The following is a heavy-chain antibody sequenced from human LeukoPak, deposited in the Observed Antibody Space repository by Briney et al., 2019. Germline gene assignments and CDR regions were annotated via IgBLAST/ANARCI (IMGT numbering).Heavy chain of an antibody. Sequence: ASVKVSCKASGYTFTSYGINWVRQAPGQGLEWMGWIGADNANTKYAQKLQGRVTMTADTSTTTVYMELRSLRSDDTAVYYCARDVVGASCGFDYWGQGTLVTVSS. CDR3: ARDVVGASCGFDY. CDR2: IGADNANT. CDR1: GYTFTSYG. D-gene: IGHD1-26*01. J-gene: IGHJ4*02. V-gene: IGHV1-18*01.